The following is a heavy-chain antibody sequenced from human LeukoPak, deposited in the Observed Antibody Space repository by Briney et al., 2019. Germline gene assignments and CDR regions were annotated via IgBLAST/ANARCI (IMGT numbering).Heavy chain of an antibody. D-gene: IGHD3-9*01. Sequence: PGGSLRLSCAASGFTSSSYAMSWVRQAPGKGLEWVSAISGSGGSTYYADSVKGRFTISRDNSKNTLYLQMNSLRAEDTAVYYCAKTGAYFAQAGRSGFDYWGQGTLVTVSS. CDR1: GFTSSSYA. CDR2: ISGSGGST. CDR3: AKTGAYFAQAGRSGFDY. J-gene: IGHJ4*02. V-gene: IGHV3-23*01.